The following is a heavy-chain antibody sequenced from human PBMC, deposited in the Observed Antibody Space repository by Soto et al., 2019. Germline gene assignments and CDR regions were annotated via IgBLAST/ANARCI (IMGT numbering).Heavy chain of an antibody. CDR2: MNPNSGNT. CDR3: ARARGGYYDSSGYYYFDY. D-gene: IGHD3-22*01. CDR1: GYTFTSYD. J-gene: IGHJ4*02. V-gene: IGHV1-8*01. Sequence: QVQLVQSGAEVKKPGASVKVSCKASGYTFTSYDINWVRQATGQGLEWIGWMNPNSGNTGYAQKFQGRVTMTRNTSISTAYMELSSLRSEDTAVYYCARARGGYYDSSGYYYFDYWGQGTLVTVSS.